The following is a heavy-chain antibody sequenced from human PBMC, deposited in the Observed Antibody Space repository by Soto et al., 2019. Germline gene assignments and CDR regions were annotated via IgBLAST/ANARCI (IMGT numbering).Heavy chain of an antibody. Sequence: GASVKVSCKASGGTFSSYAISWVRQAPGQGLEWMGGIIPIFGTANYAQKFQGRVTITADKSTSTAYMELSSLRSEDTAVYYCASLRFLEWSHYYYYGMDVWGQGTTVTVSS. CDR3: ASLRFLEWSHYYYYGMDV. CDR2: IIPIFGTA. D-gene: IGHD3-3*01. CDR1: GGTFSSYA. J-gene: IGHJ6*02. V-gene: IGHV1-69*06.